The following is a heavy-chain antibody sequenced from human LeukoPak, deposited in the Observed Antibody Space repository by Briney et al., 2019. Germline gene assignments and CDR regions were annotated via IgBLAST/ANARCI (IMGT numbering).Heavy chain of an antibody. Sequence: GRSLRLSCAASGFTFSSYAMHWVRQAPGKGLEWVAVISYDGSNKYYADSVKGRFTISRDNSKNTLYLQMNSLRAEDTAIYYCAKVPVGANYFDTSGYFDYWGQGTLVTVSS. V-gene: IGHV3-30-3*01. J-gene: IGHJ4*02. D-gene: IGHD3-22*01. CDR1: GFTFSSYA. CDR3: AKVPVGANYFDTSGYFDY. CDR2: ISYDGSNK.